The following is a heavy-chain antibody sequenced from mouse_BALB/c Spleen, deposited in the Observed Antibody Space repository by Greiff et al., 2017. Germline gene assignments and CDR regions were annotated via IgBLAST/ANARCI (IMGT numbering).Heavy chain of an antibody. Sequence: VQLQQPGAELVKPGASVKLSCKASGYTFTSYDINWVKQRPGQGLEWIGWIYPGDGSTKYNEKFKGKATLTADKSSSTAYMQLSSLTSENSAVYFCARFGHYAMDYWGQGTSVTVSS. V-gene: IGHV1S56*01. CDR1: GYTFTSYD. J-gene: IGHJ4*01. CDR3: ARFGHYAMDY. CDR2: IYPGDGST.